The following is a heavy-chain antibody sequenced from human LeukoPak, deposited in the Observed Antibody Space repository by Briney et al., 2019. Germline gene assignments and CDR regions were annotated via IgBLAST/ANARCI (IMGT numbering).Heavy chain of an antibody. CDR2: TKPDGSAE. D-gene: IGHD3-10*01. CDR1: GFTFRNYW. Sequence: GGSLRLSCAASGFTFRNYWMGWVRQAPGKGLEWVANTKPDGSAEYYADSVRGRFTTSRDNAKNSLYLQMNSLRAEDTAVYHCARDLGAMWGTIIRGVHFDYWGQGSLVTVTS. CDR3: ARDLGAMWGTIIRGVHFDY. J-gene: IGHJ4*02. V-gene: IGHV3-7*01.